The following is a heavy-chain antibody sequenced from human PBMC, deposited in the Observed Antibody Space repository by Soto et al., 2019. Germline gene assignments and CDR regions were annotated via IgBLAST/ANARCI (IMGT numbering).Heavy chain of an antibody. CDR3: TRNGGWNFDH. CDR1: GGSISSSSYY. CDR2: IYYSGSS. Sequence: SETLSLTCTVSGGSISSSSYYWGWIRQPPGKGLEWIGSIYYSGSSYYNPSLKSRVIISVDTSKNQFSLNLSSVTAADTAVYYCTRNGGWNFDHWGQGTLVTVSS. V-gene: IGHV4-39*07. J-gene: IGHJ4*02. D-gene: IGHD6-19*01.